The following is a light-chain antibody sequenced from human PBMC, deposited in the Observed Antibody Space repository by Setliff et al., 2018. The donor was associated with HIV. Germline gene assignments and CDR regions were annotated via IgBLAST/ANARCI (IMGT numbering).Light chain of an antibody. V-gene: IGLV2-14*01. CDR1: SSDVGSYNY. Sequence: ALTQPASVSGSPGQSIPISCTGTSSDVGSYNYVSWYQQHPGKAPKLMIYEVSNRPSGVSNRFSGSKSGNTASLTISGLQAEDEADYYCSSYTSSSLYVFGTGTKVTVL. CDR2: EVS. CDR3: SSYTSSSLYV. J-gene: IGLJ1*01.